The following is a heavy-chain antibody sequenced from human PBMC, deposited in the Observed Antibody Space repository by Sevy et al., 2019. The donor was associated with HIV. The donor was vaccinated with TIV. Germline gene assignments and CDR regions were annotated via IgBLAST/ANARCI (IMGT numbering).Heavy chain of an antibody. V-gene: IGHV1-58*01. CDR1: GFTFTSSA. Sequence: ASVKVSCKASGFTFTSSAVQWVRQARGQRLEWIGWIVVGSGDTKYSQNFQERVTITRDMSTTTAYMELSSLRSEDTAVYYCAALDDFWTGYQFDYWGQGTLVTISS. D-gene: IGHD3-3*01. J-gene: IGHJ4*02. CDR2: IVVGSGDT. CDR3: AALDDFWTGYQFDY.